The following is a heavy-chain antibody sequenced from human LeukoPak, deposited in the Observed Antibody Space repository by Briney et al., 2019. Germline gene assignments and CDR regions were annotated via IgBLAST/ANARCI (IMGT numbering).Heavy chain of an antibody. J-gene: IGHJ5*02. D-gene: IGHD2-8*01. V-gene: IGHV1-18*01. CDR3: ARDGWSLGP. Sequence: ASVKVSCKASGYTFASYGVTWVRQAPGQGPEWMAWISVYSGNTEYAQKFQDRVTLTADTSTSTVCMELRSLRSDDTAVYYCARDGWSLGPWGQGTLVTVSS. CDR1: GYTFASYG. CDR2: ISVYSGNT.